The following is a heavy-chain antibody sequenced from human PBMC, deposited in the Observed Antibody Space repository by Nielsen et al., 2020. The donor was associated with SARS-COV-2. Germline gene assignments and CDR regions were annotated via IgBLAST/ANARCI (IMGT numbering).Heavy chain of an antibody. D-gene: IGHD2-2*01. V-gene: IGHV1-46*01. CDR1: GYTFTSYY. J-gene: IGHJ6*02. Sequence: ASVKVSCKASGYTFTSYYMHWVRQAPGQGLEWMGLINPSGGSTSYAQKFQGRVTMTRDTSTSTVYMELSSLRSEDTAVYYCARDVVVPAAMKGYYYYGMDVWGQGTTVTVSS. CDR2: INPSGGST. CDR3: ARDVVVPAAMKGYYYYGMDV.